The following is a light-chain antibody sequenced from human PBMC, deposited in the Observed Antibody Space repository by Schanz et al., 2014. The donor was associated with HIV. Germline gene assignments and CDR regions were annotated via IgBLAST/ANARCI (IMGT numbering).Light chain of an antibody. CDR2: QAS. Sequence: IQMTQSPSTVSTSVGDRVTITCRASQTIGRLLAWYQQKPGRAPKLLIYQASILETGVPSRFSGSGSGTSFPLTITSLQPDDFATYYCQQCVTSPYTFGQGTKLHTK. CDR3: QQCVTSPYT. CDR1: QTIGRL. V-gene: IGKV1-5*03. J-gene: IGKJ2*01.